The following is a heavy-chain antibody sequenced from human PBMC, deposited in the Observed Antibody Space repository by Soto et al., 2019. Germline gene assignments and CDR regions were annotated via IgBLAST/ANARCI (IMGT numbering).Heavy chain of an antibody. Sequence: QVQLQESGPGLVKPSETLSLNCTVSGGSISTYYWSWIRQPPGKGLEWIGYIYYSGSTNYNPSLKSRVTISVDSSKNQFSLTLNSLTAPDTASYYCVRGRAQLRRGAFDMWGQGTMVTVSS. CDR3: VRGRAQLRRGAFDM. J-gene: IGHJ3*02. CDR1: GGSISTYY. D-gene: IGHD2-2*01. CDR2: IYYSGST. V-gene: IGHV4-59*01.